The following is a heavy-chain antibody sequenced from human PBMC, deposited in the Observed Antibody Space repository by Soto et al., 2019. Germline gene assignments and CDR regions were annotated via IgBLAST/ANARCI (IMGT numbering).Heavy chain of an antibody. CDR1: GYTFTSYY. J-gene: IGHJ5*01. V-gene: IGHV1-46*01. Sequence: ASVKVYCKASGYTFTSYYMHWVRQAPGQGLEWMGIINPSGGSTSYAQKFQGRVTMTRDTSTSTVYMELSSLRSEDTAVYYCATDSSYPNWNYEGRWFDSWGQGTLVTVS. D-gene: IGHD1-7*01. CDR3: ATDSSYPNWNYEGRWFDS. CDR2: INPSGGST.